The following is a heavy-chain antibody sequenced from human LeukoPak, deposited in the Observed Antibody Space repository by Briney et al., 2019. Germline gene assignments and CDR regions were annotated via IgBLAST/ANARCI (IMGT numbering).Heavy chain of an antibody. CDR3: TTDAVTRYYGMDV. V-gene: IGHV3-15*01. D-gene: IGHD4-17*01. CDR1: GFTFSNAW. CDR2: IKSKTDGGTT. Sequence: KTGGSLRLSCAASGFTFSNAWMSWVRQAPGKGLEWVGRIKSKTDGGTTDYAAPVKGRFTISRDDSKNTLYLQMNSLKTEDTAVYYCTTDAVTRYYGMDVWGQGTTVTVSS. J-gene: IGHJ6*02.